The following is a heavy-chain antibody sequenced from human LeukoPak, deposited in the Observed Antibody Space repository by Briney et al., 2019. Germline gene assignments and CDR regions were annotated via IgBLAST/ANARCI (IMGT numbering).Heavy chain of an antibody. V-gene: IGHV5-51*01. CDR2: IYPGDSDT. J-gene: IGHJ6*03. CDR3: ARQNIVVVPADSNYYYYYYMDV. CDR1: GYSFTSYW. Sequence: GESLKISCKGSGYSFTSYWIGWVRQMPGKGLEWMGIIYPGDSDTRYSPSFQGQVTISADKSISTAYLQWSSLKASDTAMYYCARQNIVVVPADSNYYYYYYMDVWGKGTTVTASS. D-gene: IGHD2-2*01.